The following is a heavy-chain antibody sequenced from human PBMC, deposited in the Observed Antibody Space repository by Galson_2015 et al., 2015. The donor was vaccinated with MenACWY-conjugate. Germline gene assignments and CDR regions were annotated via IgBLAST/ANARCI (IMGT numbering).Heavy chain of an antibody. J-gene: IGHJ5*02. CDR3: ARDKKESLPLRSNWFDH. CDR2: MSADGSLVGRDT. Sequence: SLRLSCAASGFTFKTYTMHWVRQAPGTGLEWVAVMSADGSLVGRDTAYSESVKGRFTISRDNSKNTLYLQMNNLRLDDTAVYYCARDKKESLPLRSNWFDHWGQGSLVIVSS. V-gene: IGHV3-30*04. D-gene: IGHD3-10*01. CDR1: GFTFKTYT.